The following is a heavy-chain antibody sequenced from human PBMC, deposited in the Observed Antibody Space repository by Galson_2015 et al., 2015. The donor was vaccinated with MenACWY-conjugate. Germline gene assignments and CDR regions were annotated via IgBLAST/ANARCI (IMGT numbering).Heavy chain of an antibody. V-gene: IGHV3-74*01. D-gene: IGHD6-6*01. Sequence: SLRLSCAASGFTFSNYWMHWVRHAPGKGLEWVSRVNSDGTGTTYADSVKGRFTISRDNAKNTLYLQMNSLRAEDTAIYYCTKAAARYSTSSAFNWFDPLGPGGPGHRLL. J-gene: IGHJ5*02. CDR1: GFTFSNYW. CDR3: TKAAARYSTSSAFNWFDP. CDR2: VNSDGTGT.